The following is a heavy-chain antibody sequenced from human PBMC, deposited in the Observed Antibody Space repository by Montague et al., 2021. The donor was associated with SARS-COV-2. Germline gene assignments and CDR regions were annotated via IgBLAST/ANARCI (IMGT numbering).Heavy chain of an antibody. CDR1: RGSISNYN. Sequence: SETLSLTCTVSRGSISNYNWSWTRQPPGKGLEWIGIITHTESTNYNPNRARRVSISIYTSKSQFSLTVRSVSAAATAVYYCARSVQFAYGLDVWGQGTTVTISS. V-gene: IGHV4-59*08. CDR2: ITHTEST. CDR3: ARSVQFAYGLDV. D-gene: IGHD2-21*01. J-gene: IGHJ6*02.